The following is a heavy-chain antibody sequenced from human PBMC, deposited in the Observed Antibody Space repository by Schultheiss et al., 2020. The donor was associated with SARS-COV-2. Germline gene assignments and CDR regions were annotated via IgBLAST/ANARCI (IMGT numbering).Heavy chain of an antibody. CDR1: GFTFSSYW. J-gene: IGHJ5*02. CDR3: ARGRYCSGGSCWFDP. CDR2: ISSSSSTI. Sequence: GGSLRLSCAASGFTFSSYWMSWVRQAPGKGLEWVSYISSSSSTIYYADSVKGRFTISRDNAKNSLYLQMNSLRDEDTAVYYCARGRYCSGGSCWFDPWGQGTLVTVSS. D-gene: IGHD2-15*01. V-gene: IGHV3-48*02.